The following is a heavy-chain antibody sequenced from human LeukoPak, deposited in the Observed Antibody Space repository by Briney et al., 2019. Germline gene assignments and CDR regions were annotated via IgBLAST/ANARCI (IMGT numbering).Heavy chain of an antibody. CDR3: ARGYSSSWYGD. CDR2: IYYSGST. D-gene: IGHD6-13*01. CDR1: GGSISSGGYY. J-gene: IGHJ4*02. V-gene: IGHV4-31*03. Sequence: KSSQTLSLTCTVSGGSISSGGYYWSWIRQHPGKGLEWIGYIYYSGSTYYNPSLKSRVTISVDTSKNQFSLKLSAVTAADTALYYCARGYSSSWYGDWGQGTLVTVSS.